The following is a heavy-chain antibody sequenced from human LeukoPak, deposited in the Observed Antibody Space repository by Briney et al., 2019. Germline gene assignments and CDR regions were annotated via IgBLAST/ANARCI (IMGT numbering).Heavy chain of an antibody. Sequence: SQTLSLTCAISGDSVSSNTAAWNWIRQSPSRGLEWLGRTYYRSKWNNNYAVSVKSRISINPDTSKNQFSLQLKSVTPEDTAVYYCAREQTGDQNFDYWGQGTLVTVSS. J-gene: IGHJ4*02. D-gene: IGHD7-27*01. V-gene: IGHV6-1*01. CDR2: TYYRSKWNN. CDR1: GDSVSSNTAA. CDR3: AREQTGDQNFDY.